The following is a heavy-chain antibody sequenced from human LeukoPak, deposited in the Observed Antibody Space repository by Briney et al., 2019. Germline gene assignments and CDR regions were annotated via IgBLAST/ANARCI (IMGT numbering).Heavy chain of an antibody. D-gene: IGHD3-10*01. CDR1: GFTFSTYG. Sequence: GGSLRLSCAASGFTFSTYGMQWVRQAPGKGLEWVAVIWYDGSNKYYADSVKGRFTISRDNSKNTLYLQMNSLRAEDTAVYYCARDQGYGSASYYADYWGQGTLVTVSS. V-gene: IGHV3-33*01. CDR3: ARDQGYGSASYYADY. CDR2: IWYDGSNK. J-gene: IGHJ4*02.